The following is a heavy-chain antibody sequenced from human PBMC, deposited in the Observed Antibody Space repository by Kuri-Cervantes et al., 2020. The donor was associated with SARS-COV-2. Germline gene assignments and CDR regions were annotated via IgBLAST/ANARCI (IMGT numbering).Heavy chain of an antibody. Sequence: SVKVSCKVSGGTLRSYAISWVRQAPGQGLEWMGGIIPIFGTANYAQKFQGRVTITTDESTSTAYMELSSLRSEDTAVYYCASKTYYYDSSGYYPDHSWYFDLWGRGTLVTVSS. CDR2: IIPIFGTA. CDR3: ASKTYYYDSSGYYPDHSWYFDL. D-gene: IGHD3-22*01. CDR1: GGTLRSYA. J-gene: IGHJ2*01. V-gene: IGHV1-69*05.